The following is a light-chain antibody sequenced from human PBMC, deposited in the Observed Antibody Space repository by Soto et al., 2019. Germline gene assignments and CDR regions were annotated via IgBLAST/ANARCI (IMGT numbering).Light chain of an antibody. Sequence: QPVLTQSPSASASLGASGRLTCTLDSGHTTYAIAWHQQQPEKGPRYLMKVRGDGSHNKGDGIPDRFSGSSSGAERYLTISSLQSEGESDYYCQTWGTGIPVVFGGGTKLTVL. CDR3: QTWGTGIPVV. J-gene: IGLJ2*01. CDR1: SGHTTYA. CDR2: VRGDGSH. V-gene: IGLV4-69*01.